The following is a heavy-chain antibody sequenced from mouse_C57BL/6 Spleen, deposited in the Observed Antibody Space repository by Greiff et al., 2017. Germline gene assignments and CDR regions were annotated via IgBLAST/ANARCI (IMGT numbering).Heavy chain of an antibody. CDR3: ARGEEDWYFDV. CDR2: IYPGDGDT. CDR1: GYAFSSYW. Sequence: QVQLQQSGAELVKPGASVKISCKASGYAFSSYWMNWVKQRPGKGLEWIGQIYPGDGDTNYNGKFKGKATLTADKSSSTAFMQLSSLTSEDSAVYFCARGEEDWYFDVWGTGTTVTVSS. J-gene: IGHJ1*03. V-gene: IGHV1-80*01.